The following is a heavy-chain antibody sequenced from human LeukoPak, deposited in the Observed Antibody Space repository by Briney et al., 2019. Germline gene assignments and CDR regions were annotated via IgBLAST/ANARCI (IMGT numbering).Heavy chain of an antibody. D-gene: IGHD2/OR15-2a*01. J-gene: IGHJ4*02. V-gene: IGHV3-23*01. CDR1: GFTFSNCG. CDR2: ISDSGVGT. CDR3: ATTLTNLLPRMYFTY. Sequence: PGGSLRLSCVASGFTFSNCGMSWVRQAPGKGLEWVSVISDSGVGTYYADSVKGRSTISRDNSKNTLFLQLNSLRAEDTAVYYCATTLTNLLPRMYFTYWGQGTLVTVSS.